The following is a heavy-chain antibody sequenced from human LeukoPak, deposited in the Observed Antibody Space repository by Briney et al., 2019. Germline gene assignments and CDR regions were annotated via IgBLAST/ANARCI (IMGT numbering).Heavy chain of an antibody. Sequence: ASVKVSCKASGYTFTGYYMHWVRQAPGQGLEWMGWINPNSGGTDTAQKFQGRVTMTRDTSISTAYMELSRLRSDDTAVDYCTRYHCTTTNCYEDYYYGMDVWGQGTTVTVSS. V-gene: IGHV1-2*02. CDR3: TRYHCTTTNCYEDYYYGMDV. J-gene: IGHJ6*02. D-gene: IGHD2-2*01. CDR1: GYTFTGYY. CDR2: INPNSGGT.